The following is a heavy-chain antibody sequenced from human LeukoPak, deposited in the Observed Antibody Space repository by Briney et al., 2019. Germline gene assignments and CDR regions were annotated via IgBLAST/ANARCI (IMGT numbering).Heavy chain of an antibody. J-gene: IGHJ4*02. D-gene: IGHD2-21*02. CDR1: GFTFSSYA. CDR2: ISYDGSNK. Sequence: QPGRSLRLSCAASGFTFSSYAMHCVRQAPGKGLEWVAVISYDGSNKYYADSVKGRFTISRDNSKNTLYLQMNSLRAEDTAVYYCARFRTWGDKAFDYWGQGTLVTVSS. V-gene: IGHV3-30-3*01. CDR3: ARFRTWGDKAFDY.